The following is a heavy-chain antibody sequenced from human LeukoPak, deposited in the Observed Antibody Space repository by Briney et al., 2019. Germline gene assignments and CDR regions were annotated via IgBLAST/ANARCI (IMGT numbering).Heavy chain of an antibody. D-gene: IGHD3-3*02. V-gene: IGHV4-59*08. J-gene: IGHJ4*02. Sequence: SGTLSLTCTVSRGSISPDHCAWIRQPPGKGLEWIGYIFYTGRARYNPSLESRVTLTVDMSKNQVSLKLNSVTAADTAIYYCARLVDGIYTRVDYWGQGTLVTVSP. CDR2: IFYTGRA. CDR1: RGSISPDH. CDR3: ARLVDGIYTRVDY.